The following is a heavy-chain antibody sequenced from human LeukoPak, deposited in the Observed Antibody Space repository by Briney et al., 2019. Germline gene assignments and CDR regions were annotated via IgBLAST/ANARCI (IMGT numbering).Heavy chain of an antibody. V-gene: IGHV3-23*01. D-gene: IGHD3-10*01. CDR3: PNAEFTRPP. Sequence: TGGSLRLPCAAPGSAFSSYGMSWVGQAPGKGLEWVSGISGGGGSTYYADSVKGRFTISRDNSKNTLYLQMNSLRAEDTAVYYCPNAEFTRPPWGQGPLVTVSS. CDR1: GSAFSSYG. CDR2: ISGGGGST. J-gene: IGHJ1*01.